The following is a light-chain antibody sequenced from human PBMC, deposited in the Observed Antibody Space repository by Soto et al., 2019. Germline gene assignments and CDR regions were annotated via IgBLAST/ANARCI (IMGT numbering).Light chain of an antibody. Sequence: DIQMTQSPSSLSASVEDRVIITCRASQSISNHLNWYQQKPGKAPKLLIFAASSLQSGVPSRFSGSSSGPDFTLTISSLQPEDFETYYCQQSYSSPPTFGQGTKVDIK. CDR3: QQSYSSPPT. CDR1: QSISNH. J-gene: IGKJ1*01. V-gene: IGKV1-39*01. CDR2: AAS.